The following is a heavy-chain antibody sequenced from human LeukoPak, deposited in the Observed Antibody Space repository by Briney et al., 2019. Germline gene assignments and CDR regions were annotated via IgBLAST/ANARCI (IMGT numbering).Heavy chain of an antibody. J-gene: IGHJ4*02. Sequence: TGGSLRLSCAASGLTFSSYWMSWVRQAPGKGLEWVANIKQDGNKENHVESVKGRLTIYRDNVKKSLFLQMNSLRAEVTAVYYCARDVSGGTLDYWGQGTLVTVSS. D-gene: IGHD3-16*01. CDR2: IKQDGNKE. CDR3: ARDVSGGTLDY. CDR1: GLTFSSYW. V-gene: IGHV3-7*01.